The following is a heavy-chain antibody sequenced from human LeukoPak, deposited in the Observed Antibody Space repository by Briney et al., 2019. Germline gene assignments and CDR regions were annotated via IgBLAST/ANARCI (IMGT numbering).Heavy chain of an antibody. CDR1: GYTFSKYG. Sequence: ASVKVSCKASGYTFSKYGVTWVRQAPGQGLEWMAWISPYNGNTNYAQRLQGRVTVTTDTSTTTAYMELRSLTSDDTAVYYCARNYGSGNYHDYWGQGTLVTVSS. CDR2: ISPYNGNT. J-gene: IGHJ4*02. CDR3: ARNYGSGNYHDY. V-gene: IGHV1-18*01. D-gene: IGHD3-10*01.